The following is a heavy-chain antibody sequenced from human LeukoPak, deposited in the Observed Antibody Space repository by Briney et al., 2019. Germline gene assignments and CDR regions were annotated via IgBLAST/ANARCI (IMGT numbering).Heavy chain of an antibody. CDR3: ARGHYGLDV. CDR2: IRSSGGST. J-gene: IGHJ6*02. Sequence: GGSLRLSCAASGFTFSSYAMSWVRQAPGKGLEWVSSIRSSGGSTFYADSVKGRFTISRDNARNSVYLQMNSLRAEDTAVYYCARGHYGLDVWGQGTTVTVSS. CDR1: GFTFSSYA. V-gene: IGHV3-23*01.